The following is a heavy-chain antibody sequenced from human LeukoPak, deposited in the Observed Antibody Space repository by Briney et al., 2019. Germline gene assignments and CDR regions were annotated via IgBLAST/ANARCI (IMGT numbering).Heavy chain of an antibody. CDR1: GGSISSSSYY. D-gene: IGHD3-10*01. J-gene: IGHJ5*02. Sequence: SETLSLTCTVSGGSISSSSYYWGWIRQPPGKGLEWIGSIYYSGSTYYNPSLKSRVTISVDTSKNQFSLKLSSVTAADTAVYYCARLDTMVRGVITWGQGTLVTVSS. CDR3: ARLDTMVRGVIT. V-gene: IGHV4-39*07. CDR2: IYYSGST.